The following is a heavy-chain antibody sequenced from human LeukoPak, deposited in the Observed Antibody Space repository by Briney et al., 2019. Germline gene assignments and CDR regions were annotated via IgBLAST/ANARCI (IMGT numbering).Heavy chain of an antibody. D-gene: IGHD6-13*01. CDR3: ARDRSNSWTFDY. V-gene: IGHV3-30*03. CDR1: GFTFSNYA. Sequence: GSLRLSCAASGFTFSNYAMTWVRQAPGKGLEWVALISYDGSGKYYADSVKGRVTISRDSSKNMLYLHMNSLSPEDTAVYYCARDRSNSWTFDYWGQGTLVTVSS. J-gene: IGHJ4*02. CDR2: ISYDGSGK.